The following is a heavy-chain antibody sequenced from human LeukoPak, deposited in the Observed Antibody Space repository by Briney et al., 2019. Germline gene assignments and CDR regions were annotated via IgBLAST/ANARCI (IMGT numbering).Heavy chain of an antibody. CDR3: AKGGLGQLASPHFDY. CDR1: GFTFDDYG. V-gene: IGHV3-9*03. J-gene: IGHJ4*02. Sequence: GGSLRLSCAASGFTFDDYGLSWVRQAPGKGLEWVSGISWNSGSIGYADSVKGRFTISRDNAKNSLYLQMNSLRAEDMALYYCAKGGLGQLASPHFDYWGQGTLVTVSS. CDR2: ISWNSGSI. D-gene: IGHD6-6*01.